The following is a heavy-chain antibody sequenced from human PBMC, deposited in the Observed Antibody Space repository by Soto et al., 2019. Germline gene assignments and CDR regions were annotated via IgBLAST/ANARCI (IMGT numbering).Heavy chain of an antibody. D-gene: IGHD6-19*01. CDR3: ARDESSGSLHFDY. Sequence: GGSLRLSCAASGFTFSNHGMHWVRQAPGKGLEWVAVIWYDGSNKYYADAVKGRFTISRDNSKNTLYLQMNSLRAEDTAVYYCARDESSGSLHFDYWGQGTLVTVSS. CDR2: IWYDGSNK. V-gene: IGHV3-33*01. J-gene: IGHJ4*02. CDR1: GFTFSNHG.